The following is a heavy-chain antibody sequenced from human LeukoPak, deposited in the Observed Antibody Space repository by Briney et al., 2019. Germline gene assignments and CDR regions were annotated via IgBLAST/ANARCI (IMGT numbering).Heavy chain of an antibody. Sequence: GGSLRLSCAASGFTFSSYGMHWVRQAPGKGLEWVAVISYDGSNKYYADSVKGRFTISRDNSKNTLYLQMNSLRAEDTAVYYCAKVYGGVEDYYYMDVWGKGTTVTVFS. D-gene: IGHD2/OR15-2a*01. V-gene: IGHV3-30*18. CDR2: ISYDGSNK. CDR3: AKVYGGVEDYYYMDV. J-gene: IGHJ6*03. CDR1: GFTFSSYG.